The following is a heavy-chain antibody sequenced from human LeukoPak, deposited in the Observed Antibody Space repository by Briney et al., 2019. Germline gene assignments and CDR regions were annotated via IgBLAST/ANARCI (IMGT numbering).Heavy chain of an antibody. CDR2: ISSSSSYV. J-gene: IGHJ4*02. CDR1: GFSFSSYS. V-gene: IGHV3-21*01. D-gene: IGHD3-10*01. CDR3: ARDRGSYGSGSYYDY. Sequence: GGSLSLSCAASGFSFSSYSMNWVRQAPGKGLEWVSSISSSSSYVYYADSVKGRFTISRDNAKYSLYLQMNSLRAEDTAVYYCARDRGSYGSGSYYDYWGQGTLVTVPS.